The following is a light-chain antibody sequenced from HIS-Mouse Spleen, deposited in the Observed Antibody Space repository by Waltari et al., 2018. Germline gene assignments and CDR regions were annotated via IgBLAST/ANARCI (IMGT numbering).Light chain of an antibody. Sequence: SYELTQPPSVSVPPGQTVSVTCSGDKLADKYACWYQQKPGQSPVLVIYQDSKRPSGIPERFSGSNSGNTATLTISGTQAMDEADYYCQAWDSSTDVVFGGGTKLTVL. V-gene: IGLV3-1*01. J-gene: IGLJ2*01. CDR2: QDS. CDR3: QAWDSSTDVV. CDR1: KLADKY.